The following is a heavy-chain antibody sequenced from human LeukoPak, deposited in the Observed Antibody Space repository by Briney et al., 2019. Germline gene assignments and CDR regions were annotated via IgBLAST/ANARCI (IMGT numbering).Heavy chain of an antibody. V-gene: IGHV3-23*01. D-gene: IGHD6-19*01. J-gene: IGHJ4*02. CDR2: ISGSGGST. CDR1: GFTFSSYA. Sequence: GGSLRLSCAASGFTFSSYAMSWVRQAPGKGLEWFSAISGSGGSTYYADSVKGRFTISRDNSKNTLYLQMNSLRAEDTAVYYCAKRASGGSGWYGYFDYWGQGTLVTVSS. CDR3: AKRASGGSGWYGYFDY.